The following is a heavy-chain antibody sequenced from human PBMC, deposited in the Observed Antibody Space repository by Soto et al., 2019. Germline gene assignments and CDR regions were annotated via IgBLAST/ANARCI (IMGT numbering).Heavy chain of an antibody. Sequence: PGGSLRLSCAVAGYTFGNHWMHWVRQAPGKGLEWVSRMNSDGGIINYADSVKGRFTVSRDNSRNTLYLQMSSLRVEDTAVYYCATAEVDYWGPGTLVTVS. CDR2: MNSDGGII. CDR1: GYTFGNHW. J-gene: IGHJ4*02. V-gene: IGHV3-74*01. CDR3: ATAEVDY.